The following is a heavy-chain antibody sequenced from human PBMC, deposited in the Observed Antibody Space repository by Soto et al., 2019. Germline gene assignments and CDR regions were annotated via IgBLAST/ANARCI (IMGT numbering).Heavy chain of an antibody. CDR1: GGSISSSNW. Sequence: NPSETLSLTCAVSGGSISSSNWWSWVRQPPGKGLEWIGEIYHSGSTNYNPSLKSRVTISVDKSKNQFSLKLSSVTAADTAVYYCARGYDFWSGYYLYYFDYWGQGTLVPVSS. D-gene: IGHD3-3*01. V-gene: IGHV4-4*02. CDR3: ARGYDFWSGYYLYYFDY. J-gene: IGHJ4*02. CDR2: IYHSGST.